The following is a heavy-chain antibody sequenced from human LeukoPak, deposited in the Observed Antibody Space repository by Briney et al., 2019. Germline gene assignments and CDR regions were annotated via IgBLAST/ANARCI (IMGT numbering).Heavy chain of an antibody. V-gene: IGHV1-69*13. CDR3: ARDRYYDSSGPLPFDY. CDR2: IIPIFGTA. J-gene: IGHJ4*02. Sequence: ASVKVSCKASGGTFSSYAISWVRQAPGQGLEWMGGIIPIFGTANYAQKFQGRVTITADESTSTAYMELSSLRSEDTAVYYCARDRYYDSSGPLPFDYWGQGTLVPVSS. D-gene: IGHD3-22*01. CDR1: GGTFSSYA.